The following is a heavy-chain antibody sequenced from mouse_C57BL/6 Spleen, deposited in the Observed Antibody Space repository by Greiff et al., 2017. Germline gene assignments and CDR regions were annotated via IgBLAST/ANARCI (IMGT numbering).Heavy chain of an antibody. CDR1: GYTFTSYW. J-gene: IGHJ4*01. CDR2: IDPSDSYT. D-gene: IGHD6-1*01. V-gene: IGHV1-50*01. CDR3: ARRGGRYAMDY. Sequence: QVQLQQPGAELVKPGASVTLSRKASGYTFTSYWMQWVKQRPGQGLEWIGEIDPSDSYTNYNQKFKGKATLSVDTSSSTAYMQLSSLTSEDSAVYYCARRGGRYAMDYWGQGTSVTVSS.